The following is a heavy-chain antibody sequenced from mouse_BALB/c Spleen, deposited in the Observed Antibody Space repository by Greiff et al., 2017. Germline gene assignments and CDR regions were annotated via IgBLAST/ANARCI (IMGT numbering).Heavy chain of an antibody. J-gene: IGHJ2*01. CDR3: ARLGGKEAYFDY. CDR1: GFTFSSYG. V-gene: IGHV5-6*01. D-gene: IGHD2-1*01. CDR2: ISSGGSYT. Sequence: EVMLVESGGDLVKPGGSLKLSCAASGFTFSSYGMSWVRQTPDKRLEWVATISSGGSYTYYPDSVKGRFTISRDNAKNTLYLQMSSLKSEDTAMYYCARLGGKEAYFDYWGQGTTLTVSS.